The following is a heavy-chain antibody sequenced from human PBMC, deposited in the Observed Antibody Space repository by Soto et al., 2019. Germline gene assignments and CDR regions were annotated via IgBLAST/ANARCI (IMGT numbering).Heavy chain of an antibody. J-gene: IGHJ6*02. CDR1: GFTFSSYG. CDR2: ISYDGSNK. Sequence: PGGSLRLSCAASGFTFSSYGMHWVRQAPGKGLEWVAVISYDGSNKYYADSVKGRFTISRDNSKNTLYLQMNSLRAEDTAVYYCAKDYYDILTGYLYYYYGMDVWGQGTTVTVSS. V-gene: IGHV3-30*18. CDR3: AKDYYDILTGYLYYYYGMDV. D-gene: IGHD3-9*01.